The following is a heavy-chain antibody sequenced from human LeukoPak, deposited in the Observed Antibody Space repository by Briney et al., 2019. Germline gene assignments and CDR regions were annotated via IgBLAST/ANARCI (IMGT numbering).Heavy chain of an antibody. J-gene: IGHJ4*02. D-gene: IGHD3-22*01. Sequence: ASVKVSFKVSGYTLTELSMHWVRQAPGKGLEWMGGFDPEDGETIYAQKFRGRVTITEDTSTDTAYMELSSLRSEDTAVYYCATVPVLFYDSSGYFPHYWGQGTLVTVSS. CDR2: FDPEDGET. CDR3: ATVPVLFYDSSGYFPHY. CDR1: GYTLTELS. V-gene: IGHV1-24*01.